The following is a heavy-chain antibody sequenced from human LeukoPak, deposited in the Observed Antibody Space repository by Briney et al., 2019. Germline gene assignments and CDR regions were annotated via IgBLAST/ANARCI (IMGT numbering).Heavy chain of an antibody. J-gene: IGHJ4*02. D-gene: IGHD3-10*01. CDR2: IYYSGST. CDR1: SVSISSGGYY. Sequence: SETLSLTCTVSSVSISSGGYYWSWIRQHPGKGLEWIGYIYYSGSTYYNPSLKSRVTISVDTSKNQFSLKLSSVTAADTAVYYCARLHGDYASGTPPFDKWGQGTLVTVSS. V-gene: IGHV4-31*03. CDR3: ARLHGDYASGTPPFDK.